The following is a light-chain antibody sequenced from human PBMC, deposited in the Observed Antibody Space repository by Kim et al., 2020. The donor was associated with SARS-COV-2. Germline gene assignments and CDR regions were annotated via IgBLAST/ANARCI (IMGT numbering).Light chain of an antibody. CDR2: DVS. Sequence: DIHMTQSPSTLSASLGDRVTITCRASQSIGNLLAWYQQKPGKAPDLLIYDVSSLERGVPSRFSGSGSATEFTLTISSLQPDDHATYYCQQYSTSFPWTFGQGTKVYIK. CDR3: QQYSTSFPWT. V-gene: IGKV1-5*01. CDR1: QSIGNL. J-gene: IGKJ1*01.